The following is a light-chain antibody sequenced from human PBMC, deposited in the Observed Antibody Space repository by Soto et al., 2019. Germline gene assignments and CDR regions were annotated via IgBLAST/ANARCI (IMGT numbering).Light chain of an antibody. J-gene: IGKJ1*01. V-gene: IGKV3-20*01. CDR3: QQYGRSPT. CDR2: GTS. CDR1: QSVGSRS. Sequence: EIVLTQSPGTLSLSPGERATISCRASQSVGSRSLAWYQQKPGQAPRVLLYGTSERATGTPDRFSGSGSGTEFTLTISRLEPEDFAVYFCQQYGRSPTFGQGTKVDIK.